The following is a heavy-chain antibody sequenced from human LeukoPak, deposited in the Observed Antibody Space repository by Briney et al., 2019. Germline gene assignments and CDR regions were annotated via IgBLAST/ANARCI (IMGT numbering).Heavy chain of an antibody. CDR3: ARDLGDYFDY. CDR1: GFTFSSYA. V-gene: IGHV3-30*01. J-gene: IGHJ4*02. CDR2: ISYDGSNK. Sequence: GRSLRLSCVASGFTFSSYAMHWVRQAPGKGLEWVAVISYDGSNKYYADSVKGRFTISRDNSKNTLYLQMNSLRAEDTAVYYCARDLGDYFDYWGQGTLVTVSS.